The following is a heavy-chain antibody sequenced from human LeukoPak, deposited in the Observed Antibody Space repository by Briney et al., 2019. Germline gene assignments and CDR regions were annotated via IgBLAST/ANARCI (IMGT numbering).Heavy chain of an antibody. J-gene: IGHJ3*02. CDR3: ARGAPYDWDDAFDI. CDR2: MNPNSGNT. V-gene: IGHV1-8*01. Sequence: ASVKVSCKASGYTFTSYDINWVRQATGQGLEWMGWMNPNSGNTGYAQKFQGRVTMPRNTSISTAYMELSSLRSEDTAVYYCARGAPYDWDDAFDIWGQGTMVTVSS. CDR1: GYTFTSYD. D-gene: IGHD3-9*01.